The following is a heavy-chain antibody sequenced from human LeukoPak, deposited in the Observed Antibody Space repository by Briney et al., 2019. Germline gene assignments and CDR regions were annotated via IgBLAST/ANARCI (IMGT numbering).Heavy chain of an antibody. J-gene: IGHJ6*03. Sequence: RGSLRLSCAASGFTFSHYYMSWIRQAPGKGLEWVSYISSSGSTIYYADSVKGRFTISRDNAKNALYLQMNSLRAEDTAVYYCARTYYDFWRGYYTPYMDVWGKGTTVTVSS. CDR1: GFTFSHYY. CDR2: ISSSGSTI. V-gene: IGHV3-11*01. D-gene: IGHD3-3*01. CDR3: ARTYYDFWRGYYTPYMDV.